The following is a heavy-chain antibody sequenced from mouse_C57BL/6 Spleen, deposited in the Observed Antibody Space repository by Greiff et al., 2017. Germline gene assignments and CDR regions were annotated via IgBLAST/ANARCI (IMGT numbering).Heavy chain of an antibody. CDR3: TSMYYYGSSGGY. J-gene: IGHJ2*01. Sequence: EVQLQQSGAELVKPGASVKLSCTASGFNFNDYYMHWVKQRPEKGLEWIGRIDPEDGETKYAPKFKGKATITADTTSNTAYLQLSSLTSEDTAVYYCTSMYYYGSSGGYWGQGTTLTVSS. CDR1: GFNFNDYY. V-gene: IGHV14-2*01. CDR2: IDPEDGET. D-gene: IGHD1-1*01.